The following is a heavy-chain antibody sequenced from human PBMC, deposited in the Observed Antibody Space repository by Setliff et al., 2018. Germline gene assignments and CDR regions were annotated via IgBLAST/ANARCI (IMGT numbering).Heavy chain of an antibody. J-gene: IGHJ4*02. V-gene: IGHV3-33*08. Sequence: GGSLRLSCAASGFTFSTYRMHWVRQAPGKGLEWVAVIWDDGGNKYHADSVKGRFTISRDNSKNTLYLQMNSLRPEDTAVYYCATSDWYAAFDHWGQGTLVTVSS. CDR1: GFTFSTYR. D-gene: IGHD6-19*01. CDR2: IWDDGGNK. CDR3: ATSDWYAAFDH.